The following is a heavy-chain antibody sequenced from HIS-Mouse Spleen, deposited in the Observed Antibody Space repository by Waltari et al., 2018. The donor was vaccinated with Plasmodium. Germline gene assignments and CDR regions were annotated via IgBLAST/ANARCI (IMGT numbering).Heavy chain of an antibody. CDR3: ARLVVVASKDSY. Sequence: QVQLQQWGAGLLKPSETLSLTCAVYGGSFSVYYWSWIRQPPGKGLALIGEINHSGSTNDNPALKSRVTISVDTSKNQLSLKLSSVTAADTAVYYCARLVVVASKDSYWGQGTLVTVSS. CDR1: GGSFSVYY. CDR2: INHSGST. J-gene: IGHJ4*02. D-gene: IGHD2-15*01. V-gene: IGHV4-34*01.